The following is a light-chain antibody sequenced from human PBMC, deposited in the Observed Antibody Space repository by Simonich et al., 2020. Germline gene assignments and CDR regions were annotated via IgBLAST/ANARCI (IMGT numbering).Light chain of an antibody. V-gene: IGLV3-19*01. CDR1: SLRSYY. Sequence: SSELTQDPAVSVALGQTVRITCQGDSLRSYYARWYQQKPGQAPVRVIYGKNNRPSGIPDRFSGSSSGNTASLTSTGAQAEDEADYYCNSRDSSGNHLVFGGGTKLTVL. CDR3: NSRDSSGNHLV. CDR2: GKN. J-gene: IGLJ2*01.